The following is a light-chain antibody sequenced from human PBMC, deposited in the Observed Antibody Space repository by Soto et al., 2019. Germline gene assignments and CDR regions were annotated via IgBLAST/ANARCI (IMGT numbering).Light chain of an antibody. CDR2: GVT. V-gene: IGLV2-14*03. CDR3: SSYTDRNTLWA. CDR1: NSDIGSYDF. Sequence: QSALTQPASISGSPGQSITISCTGSNSDIGSYDFVAWYQQLPGRSPRLIIYGVTNRPSGVSDRFSGSKSGNTASLTISGLQEDDEADYYCSSYTDRNTLWAFGEGTELTVL. J-gene: IGLJ2*01.